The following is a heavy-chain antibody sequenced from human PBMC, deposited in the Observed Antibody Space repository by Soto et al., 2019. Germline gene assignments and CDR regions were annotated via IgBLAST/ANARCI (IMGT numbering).Heavy chain of an antibody. D-gene: IGHD2-15*01. CDR3: ARDFSYCSGGSCYGNDAFDI. Sequence: GGSLRLSCAASGFPFSSYGMHWVRQAPGKGLEWVAVIWYDGSNKYYADSVKGRFTISRDNSKNTLYLQMNSLRAEDTAVYYCARDFSYCSGGSCYGNDAFDIWGQGTMVTVSS. V-gene: IGHV3-33*01. CDR1: GFPFSSYG. J-gene: IGHJ3*02. CDR2: IWYDGSNK.